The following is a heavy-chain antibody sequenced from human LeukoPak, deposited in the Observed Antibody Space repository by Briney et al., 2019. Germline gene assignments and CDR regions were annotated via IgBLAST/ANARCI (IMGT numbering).Heavy chain of an antibody. V-gene: IGHV3-23*01. CDR3: ARDGSGYAIDY. J-gene: IGHJ4*01. CDR2: INGTGSTT. Sequence: GGSLRLSCEASGFIFGNYYMSWVRQAPGKGLEWVAAINGTGSTTYHADSVKGRFTISRDNSKNTIYLQINSLRVEDTAVFYCARDGSGYAIDYWGQGTLVTVSS. D-gene: IGHD5-12*01. CDR1: GFIFGNYY.